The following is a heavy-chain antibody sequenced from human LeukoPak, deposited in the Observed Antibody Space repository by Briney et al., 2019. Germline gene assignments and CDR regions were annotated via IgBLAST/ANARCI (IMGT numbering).Heavy chain of an antibody. CDR3: ARDLSMADLGWFDP. CDR2: IYYSGST. V-gene: IGHV4-61*01. Sequence: SETLSLTCTVSGGFISSRTYYWGWIRQPPGKGLEWIGYIYYSGSTNYNPSLKSRVTISVDTSKNQFSLKLSSVTAADTAVYYCARDLSMADLGWFDPWGQGTLVTVSS. J-gene: IGHJ5*02. CDR1: GGFISSRTYY. D-gene: IGHD2-8*01.